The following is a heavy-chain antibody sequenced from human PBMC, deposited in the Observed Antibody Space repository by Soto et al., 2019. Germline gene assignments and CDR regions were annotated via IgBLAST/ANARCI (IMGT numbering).Heavy chain of an antibody. CDR1: GFSFSNYA. Sequence: GGSLSLSCAASGFSFSNYAMNWVRQAPGKGLEWVSGISGGGGGTYYADSVKGRFIISRDNSKNTVYLQMNSLRAEDTAVYYCAKRSSSSTFDYWGQGTLVTVSS. CDR3: AKRSSSSTFDY. CDR2: ISGGGGGT. J-gene: IGHJ4*02. V-gene: IGHV3-23*01. D-gene: IGHD6-6*01.